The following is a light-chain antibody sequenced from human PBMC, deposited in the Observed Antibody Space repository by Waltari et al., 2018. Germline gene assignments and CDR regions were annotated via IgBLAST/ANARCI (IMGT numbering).Light chain of an antibody. CDR2: GAS. J-gene: IGKJ2*01. V-gene: IGKV3-20*01. Sequence: EIVLTQSPGTLSLSPGERATLSCRASQSVSSSYLAWYQQNPGQAPRLLIYGASSRATGIPDRFSGSGSGTDFTLTISRLEPEDLAVYYCQQYGRSWNTFGQGTKLGIK. CDR3: QQYGRSWNT. CDR1: QSVSSSY.